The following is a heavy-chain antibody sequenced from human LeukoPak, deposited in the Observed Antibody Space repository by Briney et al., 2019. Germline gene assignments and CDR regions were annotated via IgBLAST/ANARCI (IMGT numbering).Heavy chain of an antibody. V-gene: IGHV4-30-2*01. CDR3: ARGQGQLWFGELVWYFDL. D-gene: IGHD3-10*01. CDR1: GGSISSGGYY. Sequence: PSQTLSLTCTVSGGSISSGGYYWSWIRQPPGKGLEWIGYIYHSGSTYYNPSLKSRVTISVDRSKNQFSLKLSSVTAADTAVYYCARGQGQLWFGELVWYFDLWGRGTLVTVSS. J-gene: IGHJ2*01. CDR2: IYHSGST.